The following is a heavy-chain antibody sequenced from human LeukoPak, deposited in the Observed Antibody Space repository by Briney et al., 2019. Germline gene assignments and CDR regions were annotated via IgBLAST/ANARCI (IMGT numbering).Heavy chain of an antibody. CDR3: TTDHFPIVVVPAAITQGVRDY. CDR2: IKSKTDGGTT. V-gene: IGHV3-15*01. D-gene: IGHD2-2*02. CDR1: GFTFSNAW. Sequence: GGSLRLSCAASGFTFSNAWMSWVRQAPGKGLEWVGRIKSKTDGGTTDYAAPVKGRFTISRDDSENTLYLQMNSLKTEDTAVYYCTTDHFPIVVVPAAITQGVRDYWGQGTLVTVSS. J-gene: IGHJ4*02.